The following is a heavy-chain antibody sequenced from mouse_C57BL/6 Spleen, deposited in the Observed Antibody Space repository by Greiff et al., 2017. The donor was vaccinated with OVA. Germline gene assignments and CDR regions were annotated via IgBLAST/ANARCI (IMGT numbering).Heavy chain of an antibody. Sequence: QVQLQQPGAELVRPGSSVKLSCKASGYTFTSYWMHWVKQRPIQGLEWIGNIDPSDSETHYNQKFKDKATLTVDKSSSTAYMQLSSLTSEDSAVYYCARSAYYSNPYWYFDVWGTGTTVTVSS. CDR1: GYTFTSYW. CDR2: IDPSDSET. D-gene: IGHD2-5*01. CDR3: ARSAYYSNPYWYFDV. J-gene: IGHJ1*03. V-gene: IGHV1-52*01.